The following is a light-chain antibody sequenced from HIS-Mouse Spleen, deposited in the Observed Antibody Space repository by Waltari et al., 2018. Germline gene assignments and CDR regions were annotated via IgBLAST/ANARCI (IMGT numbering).Light chain of an antibody. CDR3: CSYAGSSTWV. V-gene: IGLV2-23*01. CDR2: EGS. Sequence: QSALTQPASVSGSPGQSITISCTGTSSDVGSYNLVSWYQQHPDKAPKHMLYEGSKRPSGVANRFAGSKSGNRASLTIAGLQAEDEADYYCCSYAGSSTWVFGGGTKLTVL. CDR1: SSDVGSYNL. J-gene: IGLJ3*02.